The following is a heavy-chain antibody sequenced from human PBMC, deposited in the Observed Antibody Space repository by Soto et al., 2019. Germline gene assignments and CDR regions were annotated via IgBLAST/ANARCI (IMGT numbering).Heavy chain of an antibody. CDR2: ISGKGDST. CDR3: AKGILTTIHYYYGLDV. V-gene: IGHV3-23*01. Sequence: EVQLLESGGGLVQPGGSLRLSCAASGFTFSTYAMSWVRQAPGKGLEWVSAISGKGDSTHYADSVKGRFTISRDKSKNTLSLQMNSLRAEDTAVYYCAKGILTTIHYYYGLDVWGQGTTVTVSS. D-gene: IGHD5-12*01. CDR1: GFTFSTYA. J-gene: IGHJ6*02.